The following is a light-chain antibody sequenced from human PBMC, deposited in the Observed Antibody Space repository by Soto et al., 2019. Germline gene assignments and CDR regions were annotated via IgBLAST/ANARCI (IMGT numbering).Light chain of an antibody. V-gene: IGKV3-15*01. CDR3: QQYNDWPLT. J-gene: IGKJ1*01. CDR1: QSINSN. CDR2: GAF. Sequence: EIVMTQSPVTLSVSPGERATLSCRASQSINSNLAWYQQKPGQAPSLIIYGAFTRATGIPARFSGSGSGTEFHLTISRLKSEDRALYDGQQYNDWPLTFGQGTKVDIK.